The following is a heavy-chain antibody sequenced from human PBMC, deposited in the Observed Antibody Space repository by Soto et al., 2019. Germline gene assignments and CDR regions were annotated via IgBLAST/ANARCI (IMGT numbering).Heavy chain of an antibody. Sequence: GASVKVSCKASGYSFTSYDINWVRQATGQGLEWMGWMDPKTGNTDYGQKFQGRVTMTRNTSIGTAYMELSSLTSEDTAVYYCARGRGWRDYWGQGTLVTVSS. CDR3: ARGRGWRDY. CDR1: GYSFTSYD. D-gene: IGHD6-19*01. CDR2: MDPKTGNT. V-gene: IGHV1-8*01. J-gene: IGHJ4*02.